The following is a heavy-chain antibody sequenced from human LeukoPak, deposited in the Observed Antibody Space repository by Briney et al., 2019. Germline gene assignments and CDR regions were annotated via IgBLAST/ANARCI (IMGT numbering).Heavy chain of an antibody. CDR3: ARDDYNWFDP. V-gene: IGHV4-59*01. CDR1: GGSINNYY. J-gene: IGHJ5*02. Sequence: SETPSLTCTVSGGSINNYYWSWIRQPPGKGLEWIGYIYYRGSTNYNPSLKSRVTFSVDTSKNQFSLKLTSVAAADTAVYYCARDDYNWFDPWGQGTLVTVSS. CDR2: IYYRGST.